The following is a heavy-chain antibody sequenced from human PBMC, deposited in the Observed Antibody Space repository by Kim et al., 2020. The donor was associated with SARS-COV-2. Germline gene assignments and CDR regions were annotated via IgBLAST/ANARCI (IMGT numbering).Heavy chain of an antibody. V-gene: IGHV6-1*01. CDR2: TYYRSKWYN. D-gene: IGHD6-19*01. CDR3: ATDNLLSSGWHYFDY. J-gene: IGHJ4*02. Sequence: SQTLSLTCAISGDSVSSNSAAWNWIRQSPSRGLEWLGRTYYRSKWYNDYAVSVKSRITINPDTTKNQFSLQLNSVTPEDTDVYYCATDNLLSSGWHYFDYWGQGTLVTVSS. CDR1: GDSVSSNSAA.